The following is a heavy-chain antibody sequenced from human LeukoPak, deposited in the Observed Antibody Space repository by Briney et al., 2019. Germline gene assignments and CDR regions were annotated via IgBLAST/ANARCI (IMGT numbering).Heavy chain of an antibody. D-gene: IGHD6-19*01. Sequence: PGRSLRLSCAASGFTFSSYAMHWVRQAPGKGLEWVAVISYDGSNKYYADSVKGRFTISRDNSKNTLYLQMNSLRAEDTAVYYCAMRAVAGLWGQGTLVTVSS. CDR2: ISYDGSNK. V-gene: IGHV3-30*04. J-gene: IGHJ4*02. CDR3: AMRAVAGL. CDR1: GFTFSSYA.